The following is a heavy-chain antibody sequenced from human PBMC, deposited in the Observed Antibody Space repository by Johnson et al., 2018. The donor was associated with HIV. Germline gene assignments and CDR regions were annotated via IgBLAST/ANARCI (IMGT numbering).Heavy chain of an antibody. Sequence: VQLVESGGGVVQPGRSLRLSCAASGFTFSSYAMHWVRQAPGKGLEWVAVISYDGSNKYYADSVKGRFTISRDNSKNTLYLQMNSLRAEDTAVYYCARDRTGGAFDIWGQGTMVTVSS. CDR3: ARDRTGGAFDI. CDR2: ISYDGSNK. CDR1: GFTFSSYA. V-gene: IGHV3-30-3*01. D-gene: IGHD1-26*01. J-gene: IGHJ3*02.